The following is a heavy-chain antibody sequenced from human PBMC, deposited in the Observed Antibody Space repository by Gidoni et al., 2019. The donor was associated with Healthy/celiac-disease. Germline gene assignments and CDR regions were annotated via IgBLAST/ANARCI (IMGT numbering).Heavy chain of an antibody. V-gene: IGHV3-48*03. CDR1: GFPFRSYE. J-gene: IGHJ4*02. D-gene: IGHD4-17*01. CDR2: ISSSGSTI. CDR3: ARVGIHDYGDFLDY. Sequence: EVQLVESGGGLVQPGGSLRLSCAASGFPFRSYELHWVRKAPGKGLELVSYISSSGSTISYADSVKGRFTISRDNAKNSLYLQMNSLRAEDTAVYYCARVGIHDYGDFLDYCGQGTLVTVSS.